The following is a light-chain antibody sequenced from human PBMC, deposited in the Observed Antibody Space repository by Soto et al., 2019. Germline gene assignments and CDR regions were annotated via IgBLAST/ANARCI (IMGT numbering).Light chain of an antibody. CDR2: GAS. J-gene: IGKJ1*01. CDR3: QQYNNWPPA. Sequence: TVMTQSPAILSASPGERVTLSCRASESVNTNLAWYQQKPGQGPRLLVYGASTRATGIPARFSGSGSGTEIALTISSLQSEDFAVYHCQQYNNWPPAFGHGTNVEMK. CDR1: ESVNTN. V-gene: IGKV3-15*01.